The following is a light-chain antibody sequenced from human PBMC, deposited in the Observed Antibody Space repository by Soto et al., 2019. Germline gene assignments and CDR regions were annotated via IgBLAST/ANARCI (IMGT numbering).Light chain of an antibody. J-gene: IGKJ3*01. CDR2: DAS. CDR1: QSVSSY. V-gene: IGKV3-11*01. CDR3: QQRSNWPPLFA. Sequence: EIVLTQSPATLSLSPGERATLSFRASQSVSSYLAWYQQKPGQAPRLLIYDASNRATGIPARFSGSGSGTDFTLTISSREPEEFAVYYCQQRSNWPPLFAFGPGTKVDIK.